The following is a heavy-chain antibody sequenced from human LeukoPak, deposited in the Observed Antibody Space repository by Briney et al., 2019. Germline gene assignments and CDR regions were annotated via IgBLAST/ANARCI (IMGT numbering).Heavy chain of an antibody. D-gene: IGHD2-2*01. CDR3: ARASDLVVPAALYYFDY. CDR2: IIPIFGTA. Sequence: SVKVSCKASGGTFSSYAISWVRQAPGQGLEWMGGIIPIFGTANYAQKFQGRVTITADKSTSTAYMELSSLRSEDTAVYYCARASDLVVPAALYYFDYWGQGTLVTVSS. J-gene: IGHJ4*02. V-gene: IGHV1-69*06. CDR1: GGTFSSYA.